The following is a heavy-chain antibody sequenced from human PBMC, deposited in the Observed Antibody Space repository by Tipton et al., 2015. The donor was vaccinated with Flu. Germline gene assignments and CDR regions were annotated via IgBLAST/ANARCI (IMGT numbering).Heavy chain of an antibody. D-gene: IGHD3-10*01. V-gene: IGHV3-33*06. CDR1: GFTFSSSG. J-gene: IGHJ4*02. Sequence: SGFTFSSSGMHWVRQAPGKGLEWVAVIWYDGSTKYYADSVKGRFTIARDNSKNTLYLQMNSLRAEDTAVYYGAKEPTTYYCGSGRLDYWGQGTLVTVSS. CDR2: IWYDGSTK. CDR3: AKEPTTYYCGSGRLDY.